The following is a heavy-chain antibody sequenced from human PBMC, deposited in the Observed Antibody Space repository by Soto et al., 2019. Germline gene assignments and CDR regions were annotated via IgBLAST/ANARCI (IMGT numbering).Heavy chain of an antibody. CDR1: GYAFTTYG. J-gene: IGHJ4*02. V-gene: IGHV1-18*01. CDR2: ISAHNGNT. D-gene: IGHD1-1*01. CDR3: ARGRYGDY. Sequence: QVHLVQSGAEVKKPGASVKVSCQASGYAFTTYGITWVRPAPGQGLEWMGWISAHNGNTNYAQKLQGTVTVTRDTSTSTASMELRSLRSDATAVYYCARGRYGDYWGQGALVPLSS.